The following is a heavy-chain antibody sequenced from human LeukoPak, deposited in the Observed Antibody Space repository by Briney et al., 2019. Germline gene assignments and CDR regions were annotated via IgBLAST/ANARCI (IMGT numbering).Heavy chain of an antibody. CDR2: ISSSDFTI. CDR3: ARDIAVATGYYYHYGMDV. Sequence: GGSLRLSCAASGFTFNSYSMNWVRQAPGKGLEWVSYISSSDFTIYYADSVKGRFTISRDNAKNSLYLQMNSLRAGDTAVFYCARDIAVATGYYYHYGMDVWGQGTTVTVSS. V-gene: IGHV3-48*01. D-gene: IGHD6-19*01. J-gene: IGHJ6*02. CDR1: GFTFNSYS.